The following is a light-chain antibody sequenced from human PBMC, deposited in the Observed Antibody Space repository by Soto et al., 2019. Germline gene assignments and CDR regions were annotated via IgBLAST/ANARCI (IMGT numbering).Light chain of an antibody. CDR2: DAS. Sequence: EIVLTQSPATLSLSPGKMSTLSCRASQSVSSYLAWYQQRHGKAPRLLIYDASNRATGVPARFSGSGYGTDFTITISSLENEDFAVYYCQQRSSWPPTFGQGTRLEIK. CDR3: QQRSSWPPT. J-gene: IGKJ5*01. CDR1: QSVSSY. V-gene: IGKV3-11*01.